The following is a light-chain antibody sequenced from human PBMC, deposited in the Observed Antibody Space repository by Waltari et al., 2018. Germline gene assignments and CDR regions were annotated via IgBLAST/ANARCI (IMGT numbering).Light chain of an antibody. CDR2: EVN. CDR1: NNDIGSYNL. CDR3: CSYAGTPRVV. J-gene: IGLJ2*01. V-gene: IGLV2-23*02. Sequence: QSALTQPASVSGSPGQSITISCTGTNNDIGSYNLFSWYQQHPGKAPKVMFFEVNKRAAGVSNRFSGSKSGNTASLTVSGLHPEDEADYYCCSYAGTPRVVFGGGTKLTVL.